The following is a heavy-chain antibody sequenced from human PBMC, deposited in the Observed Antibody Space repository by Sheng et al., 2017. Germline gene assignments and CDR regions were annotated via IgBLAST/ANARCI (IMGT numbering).Heavy chain of an antibody. Sequence: EVQLVESGGGLVQPGGSLRLSCAASGFTFSSYAMSWVRQAPGKGLEWVSAISGSGGSTYCADSVMGRFTISRDNSKNTLYLQMNSLRAEDTAVYFCGKDLIYSGSSYGAFDIWGQGTMVTVSS. CDR3: GKDLIYSGSSYGAFDI. V-gene: IGHV3-23*04. CDR2: ISGSGGST. J-gene: IGHJ3*02. CDR1: GFTFSSYA. D-gene: IGHD1-26*01.